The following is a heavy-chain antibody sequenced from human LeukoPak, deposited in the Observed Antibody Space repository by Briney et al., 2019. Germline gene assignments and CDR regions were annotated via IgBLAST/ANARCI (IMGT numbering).Heavy chain of an antibody. CDR3: ARGATGVLRYFDRLFEHDY. D-gene: IGHD3-9*01. CDR1: GYTFTSYV. V-gene: IGHV1-18*01. Sequence: GSSVTVSCKASGYTFTSYVIRWLRQAPGQGLEGMGWISAYNCNTNYAQKVQGRVTMTTDTSTSTAYMEQRSLRSDDTAVYYCARGATGVLRYFDRLFEHDYWGQGTLVTVSS. J-gene: IGHJ4*02. CDR2: ISAYNCNT.